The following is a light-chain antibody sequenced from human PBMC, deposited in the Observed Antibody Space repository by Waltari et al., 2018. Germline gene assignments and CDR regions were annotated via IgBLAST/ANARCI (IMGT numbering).Light chain of an antibody. V-gene: IGLV2-23*02. CDR2: EVS. J-gene: IGLJ2*01. CDR3: CSYAGSSTFV. Sequence: QSALTQPASVSGSPGQSLPISGIGTSSDVGGFNLSSWYQQHPGKAPKLMIYEVSKRPSGVSNRFSGSKSGNTASLTISGLQAEDEADYYCCSYAGSSTFVFGGGTKLTVL. CDR1: SSDVGGFNL.